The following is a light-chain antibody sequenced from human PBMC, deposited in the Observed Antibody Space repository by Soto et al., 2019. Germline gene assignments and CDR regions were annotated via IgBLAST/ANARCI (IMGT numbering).Light chain of an antibody. CDR2: EVS. J-gene: IGLJ3*02. V-gene: IGLV2-14*01. CDR3: SSYTSSSTWV. CDR1: SSDVGAYNY. Sequence: QSALTQPASVSGSPGQSITISCTGTSSDVGAYNYVSWYQPHPGKAPKLIIYEVSNRPSGVSDRFSGSRSGNTASLTISGLQAEDESDYYCSSYTSSSTWVFGGGTKLTVL.